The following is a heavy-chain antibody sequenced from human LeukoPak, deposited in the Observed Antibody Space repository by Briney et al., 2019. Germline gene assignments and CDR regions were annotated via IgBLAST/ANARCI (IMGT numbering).Heavy chain of an antibody. CDR1: GFTFSSYS. Sequence: GGSLRLSCAASGFTFSSYSMNLVRQAPGKGLEWVSSISSSSSYIYYADSVKGRFTISRDNAKNSLYLQMNSLRAEDTAVYYCARGGSSGWWAFDIWGQGTMVTVSS. CDR3: ARGGSSGWWAFDI. V-gene: IGHV3-21*01. CDR2: ISSSSSYI. J-gene: IGHJ3*02. D-gene: IGHD6-19*01.